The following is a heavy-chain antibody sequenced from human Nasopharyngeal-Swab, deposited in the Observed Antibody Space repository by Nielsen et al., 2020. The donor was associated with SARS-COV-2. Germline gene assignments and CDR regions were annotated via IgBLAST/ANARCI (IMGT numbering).Heavy chain of an antibody. CDR3: ARGVGSTSYYYYGMDV. CDR1: GDSVSSNSAA. CDR2: TYYRSKWYN. V-gene: IGHV6-1*01. Sequence: SETLSPTCAISGDSVSSNSAAWNWIRQSPSRGLEWLGRTYYRSKWYNDYAVSVKSRITINPDTSKNQFSLQLNSVTPEDTAVYCCARGVGSTSYYYYGMDVWGQGTTVTVSS. D-gene: IGHD2-2*01. J-gene: IGHJ6*02.